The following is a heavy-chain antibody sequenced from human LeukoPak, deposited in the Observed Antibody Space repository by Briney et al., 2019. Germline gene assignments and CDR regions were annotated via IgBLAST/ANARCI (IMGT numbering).Heavy chain of an antibody. D-gene: IGHD3-22*01. Sequence: GASVKVSCTASGYTFTSYGISWVRQAPGQGLEWMGWISAYNGNTNYAQKLQGRVTMTTDTSTSTAYMELRSLRSDDTAVYYCARGRPNSSGYYYNWFDPWGQGTLVTVSS. V-gene: IGHV1-18*01. J-gene: IGHJ5*02. CDR3: ARGRPNSSGYYYNWFDP. CDR1: GYTFTSYG. CDR2: ISAYNGNT.